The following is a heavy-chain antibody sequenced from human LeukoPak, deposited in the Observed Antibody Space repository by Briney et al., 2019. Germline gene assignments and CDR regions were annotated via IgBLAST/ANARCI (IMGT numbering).Heavy chain of an antibody. CDR3: ARESRGWFGELLGY. V-gene: IGHV3-21*01. Sequence: KAGGSLRLSCAASGFTFSSYSMNWVRQAPGKGLEWVSAISGSGGSTYYADSVKGRFTISRDNAKNTLYLQMNSLRAEDTAVYYCARESRGWFGELLGYWGQGTLVTVSS. J-gene: IGHJ4*02. CDR1: GFTFSSYS. CDR2: ISGSGGST. D-gene: IGHD3-10*01.